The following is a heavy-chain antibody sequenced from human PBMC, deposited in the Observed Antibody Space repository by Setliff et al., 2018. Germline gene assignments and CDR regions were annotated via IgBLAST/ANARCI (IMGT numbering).Heavy chain of an antibody. Sequence: ASVKVSCKVSGYTFTVYTMNWVRQAPGQGLEWMGWINTYTGSPTYAQGFTGRFVFSLDTSVSTAYLQISSLKAEDTAVYYCARVWGSGWYGGAFDIWGQGTMVTVSS. CDR3: ARVWGSGWYGGAFDI. D-gene: IGHD6-19*01. J-gene: IGHJ3*02. V-gene: IGHV7-4-1*02. CDR2: INTYTGSP. CDR1: GYTFTVYT.